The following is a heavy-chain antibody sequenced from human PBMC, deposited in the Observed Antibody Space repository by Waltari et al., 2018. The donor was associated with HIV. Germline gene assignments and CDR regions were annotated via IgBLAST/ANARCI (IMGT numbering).Heavy chain of an antibody. V-gene: IGHV4-34*01. Sequence: QVQLRQWGAGLLKPSATLSLPCAVYGGSFSGSYWSWIRQPPGTGPEGVGEINHSGSTNHNPSLKSRVTISVDTSKNQFSLKLTSVTAADTAVFYCARARLVSRGQYCSTTSCLPHYYYYYGMDVWGQGTTVTVSS. D-gene: IGHD2-2*01. CDR1: GGSFSGSY. J-gene: IGHJ6*02. CDR2: INHSGST. CDR3: ARARLVSRGQYCSTTSCLPHYYYYYGMDV.